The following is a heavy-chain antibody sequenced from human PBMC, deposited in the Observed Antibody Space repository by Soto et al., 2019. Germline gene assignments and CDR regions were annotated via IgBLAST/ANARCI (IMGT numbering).Heavy chain of an antibody. Sequence: PGGSLRLSCAASGFTFSSYAMHWVRQAPGKGLEWVAVISYDGSNKYYADSVKGRFTISRDNSKNTLYLQMNSLRAEDTAVYYSAKDYGYCSGGSCYSSGWFDPWGQGTLVTVYS. CDR1: GFTFSSYA. V-gene: IGHV3-30*04. J-gene: IGHJ5*02. CDR3: AKDYGYCSGGSCYSSGWFDP. CDR2: ISYDGSNK. D-gene: IGHD2-15*01.